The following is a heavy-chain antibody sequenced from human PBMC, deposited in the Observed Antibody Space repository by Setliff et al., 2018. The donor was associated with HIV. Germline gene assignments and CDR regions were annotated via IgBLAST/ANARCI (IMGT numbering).Heavy chain of an antibody. CDR2: IYYSGAT. CDR1: GGSISSSSYY. D-gene: IGHD3-10*01. CDR3: ARESYGSGTYDY. Sequence: PSETLSLTCTVSGGSISSSSYYWGWIRQPPGKGLEWIGSIYYSGATYYNPSLKSRVTISIDTSKKQFSLRLTSVTAADSAVYYCARESYGSGTYDYWGQGTLVTVSS. V-gene: IGHV4-39*02. J-gene: IGHJ4*02.